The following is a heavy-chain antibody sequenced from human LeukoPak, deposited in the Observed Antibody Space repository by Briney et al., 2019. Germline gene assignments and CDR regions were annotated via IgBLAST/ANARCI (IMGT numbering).Heavy chain of an antibody. J-gene: IGHJ4*02. D-gene: IGHD5-12*01. CDR2: IGSSGVST. CDR3: ARTRTYSGYDWDY. Sequence: GGSLRLSCAASGLTFSTYAMSWVRPAPGKGLEWVSTIGSSGVSTYYADSVKGRFTISRDNSKNTLYLQMNSLGADDTAVYYCARTRTYSGYDWDYWGQGTLVTVSS. V-gene: IGHV3-23*01. CDR1: GLTFSTYA.